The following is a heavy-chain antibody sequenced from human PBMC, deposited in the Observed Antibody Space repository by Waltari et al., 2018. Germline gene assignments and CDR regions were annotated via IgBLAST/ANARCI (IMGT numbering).Heavy chain of an antibody. Sequence: QAQLVQSGAEVRKPGASVKVSCKTSGYSFTRYYMYWVRKAPGQGLEWMGQINPSGEGASYAQKFQCRFSMTKDTSTSTLYMELTSLRSEDTAVYYCARDSGTYGPDYWGQGSLVTVSS. CDR1: GYSFTRYY. J-gene: IGHJ4*02. CDR3: ARDSGTYGPDY. D-gene: IGHD1-26*01. V-gene: IGHV1-46*01. CDR2: INPSGEGA.